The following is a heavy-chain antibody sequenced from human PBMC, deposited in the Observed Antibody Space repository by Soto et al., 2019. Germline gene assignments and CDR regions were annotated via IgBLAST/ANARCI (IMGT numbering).Heavy chain of an antibody. CDR1: GGSISSGGYY. V-gene: IGHV4-31*03. D-gene: IGHD4-17*01. CDR2: IYYSGST. Sequence: SETLSLTCTVSGGSISSGGYYWSWIRQHPGKGLEWIGYIYYSGSTYYNPSLKSRVTISVDTSKNQFSLKLSSVTAADTAVYYCARGSPLTTVTYFDYWGQGTLVTVSS. J-gene: IGHJ4*02. CDR3: ARGSPLTTVTYFDY.